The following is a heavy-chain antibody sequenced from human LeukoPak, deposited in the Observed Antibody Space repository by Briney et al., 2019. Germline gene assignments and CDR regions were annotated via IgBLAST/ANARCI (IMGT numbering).Heavy chain of an antibody. CDR1: GGSISSYY. CDR2: IYYSGST. D-gene: IGHD1-1*01. CDR3: ASRTTPDAQGAFDI. V-gene: IGHV4-59*01. J-gene: IGHJ3*02. Sequence: PSETLSLTCTVSGGSISSYYWSWIRQPPGKGLEWLGYIYYSGSTNYNPSLKSRVTISVDTSKNQFSLKLSSVTAADTAVYYCASRTTPDAQGAFDIWGQGTMVTVSS.